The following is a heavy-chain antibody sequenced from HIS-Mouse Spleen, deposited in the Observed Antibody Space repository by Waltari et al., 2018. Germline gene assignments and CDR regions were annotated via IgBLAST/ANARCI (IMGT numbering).Heavy chain of an antibody. Sequence: QLQLQESGPGLVKPSETLSLTCTVPGGPISSSSSYRGWHRQPPGKGLEWIGCIYYSGSTYYNPSLKSRVTISVDTSKNQFSLKLSSVTAADTAVYYCAVGAYQPDAFDIWGQGTMVTVSS. CDR3: AVGAYQPDAFDI. CDR1: GGPISSSSSY. CDR2: IYYSGST. D-gene: IGHD2-15*01. V-gene: IGHV4-39*01. J-gene: IGHJ3*02.